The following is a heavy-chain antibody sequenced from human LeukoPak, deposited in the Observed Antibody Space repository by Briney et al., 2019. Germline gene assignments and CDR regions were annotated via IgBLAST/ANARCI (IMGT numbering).Heavy chain of an antibody. CDR3: ARSARITIFGVAHDAFDI. CDR2: IIPIFGTA. V-gene: IGHV1-69*13. J-gene: IGHJ3*02. D-gene: IGHD3-3*01. CDR1: GGTFNSYA. Sequence: SVTVSYKACGGTFNSYAISWVRQAPGQGVEWMGGIIPIFGTANYAQKFQGRVTITADESTGPAYMELSSLRCEDTAVYYCARSARITIFGVAHDAFDIWGQGTMVTVSS.